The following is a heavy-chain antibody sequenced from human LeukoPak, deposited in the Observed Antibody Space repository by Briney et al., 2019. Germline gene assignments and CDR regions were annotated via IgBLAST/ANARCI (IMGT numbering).Heavy chain of an antibody. CDR3: ARNDQRGYNHGSPDY. CDR2: IDPSGGST. J-gene: IGHJ4*02. Sequence: ASVKASCKASGYTFTNYYIHWVRQAPGQGLEWMGIIDPSGGSTAYAQKFQGRVTMTRDTSTSTVHMELRSLTSEDTAVYYCARNDQRGYNHGSPDYWGQGTLVIVSS. V-gene: IGHV1-46*01. D-gene: IGHD5-18*01. CDR1: GYTFTNYY.